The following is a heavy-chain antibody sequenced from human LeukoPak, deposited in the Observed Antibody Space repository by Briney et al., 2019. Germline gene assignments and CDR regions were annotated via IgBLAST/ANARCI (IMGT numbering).Heavy chain of an antibody. Sequence: SETLSLTCTVSSASISSGYYGSWIRQPPGKGLEWIGYIFHSGSTYYNPSLKSRVTISVDRSKNQFSLKLTSVTAADTAVYYCARVVVVPSAIVDHWGQGTLVTVSS. CDR3: ARVVVVPSAIVDH. CDR1: SASISSGYY. CDR2: IFHSGST. V-gene: IGHV4-30-2*01. D-gene: IGHD2-2*01. J-gene: IGHJ4*02.